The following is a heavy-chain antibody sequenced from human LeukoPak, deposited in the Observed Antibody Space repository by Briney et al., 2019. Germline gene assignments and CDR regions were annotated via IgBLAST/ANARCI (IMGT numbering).Heavy chain of an antibody. Sequence: SVNLSCKASGGTFSSYAISWVRQAPAQGLEWMGRIIPILGIANYAQKFQGRVTITADKSTSTANMELSSLRSDDTALYYCARELRSDRRWGYWGQGTLVTVSS. CDR3: ARELRSDRRWGY. V-gene: IGHV1-69*04. CDR2: IIPILGIA. D-gene: IGHD3-16*01. J-gene: IGHJ4*02. CDR1: GGTFSSYA.